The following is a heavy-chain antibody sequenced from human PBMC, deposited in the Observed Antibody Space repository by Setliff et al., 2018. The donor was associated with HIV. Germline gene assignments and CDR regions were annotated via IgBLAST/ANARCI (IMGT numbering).Heavy chain of an antibody. D-gene: IGHD6-19*01. Sequence: TSETLSLTCAVYGGSFSASYWSWIRQAPGKGLEWIGEINHSGITHFNPSLDTRVTMFADTSKNQFSLRLTSVTDADTAVYYCARGAGLGQEGEYFHLWGQGALVTVSS. V-gene: IGHV4-34*01. J-gene: IGHJ1*01. CDR3: ARGAGLGQEGEYFHL. CDR1: GGSFSASY. CDR2: INHSGIT.